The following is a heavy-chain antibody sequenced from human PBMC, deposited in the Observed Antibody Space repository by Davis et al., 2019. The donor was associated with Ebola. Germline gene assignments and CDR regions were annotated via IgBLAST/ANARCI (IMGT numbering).Heavy chain of an antibody. J-gene: IGHJ6*02. V-gene: IGHV3-43*02. CDR3: AKGKWLSPNFYYGMDV. Sequence: PGGSLRLSCAASGFTFDDYAMHWVRQPPGKGLEWVSLTSGDDGTTYYSDSVKGRFTISRDNSKNSLYLQMNSLRSEDTALYYCAKGKWLSPNFYYGMDVWGQGTTVIVSS. D-gene: IGHD6-19*01. CDR2: TSGDDGTT. CDR1: GFTFDDYA.